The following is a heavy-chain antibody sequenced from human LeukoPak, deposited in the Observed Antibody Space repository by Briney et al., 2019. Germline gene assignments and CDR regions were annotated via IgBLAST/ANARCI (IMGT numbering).Heavy chain of an antibody. CDR1: GYTFTPYY. J-gene: IGHJ4*02. V-gene: IGHV1-2*02. Sequence: ASVKVSCKASGYTFTPYYIHWVRQAPGQGLEWVGLINPDTGGAKYAQKFQGRVTMTRDTSISTAYMELSRLTSDDTAVYFCARGEELWFDYWGQGTLVTVSS. CDR2: INPDTGGA. D-gene: IGHD5-18*01. CDR3: ARGEELWFDY.